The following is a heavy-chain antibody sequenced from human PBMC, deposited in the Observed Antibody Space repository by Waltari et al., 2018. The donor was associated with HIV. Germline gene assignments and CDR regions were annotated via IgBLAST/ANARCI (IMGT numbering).Heavy chain of an antibody. Sequence: QEQLVESGGGVAQPGRSLRLSCSASGFIFGDYAVHWVRQAPGKGVEWVGLISFDGNNAYHAASVKGRFTNSRDNAKNTMSLQMNSLRSDDTALYYCARTIFGVMITADIFYGMDVWGQGTTVTVS. V-gene: IGHV3-30-3*01. J-gene: IGHJ6*02. D-gene: IGHD3-3*01. CDR1: GFIFGDYA. CDR3: ARTIFGVMITADIFYGMDV. CDR2: ISFDGNNA.